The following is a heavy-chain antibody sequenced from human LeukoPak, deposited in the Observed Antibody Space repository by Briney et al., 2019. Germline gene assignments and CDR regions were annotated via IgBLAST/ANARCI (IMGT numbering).Heavy chain of an antibody. CDR3: VRRGGATSREYYFEY. D-gene: IGHD5-12*01. CDR2: IYPGDSET. Sequence: GESLKISCKGSGYSFSSYWSGWVRQMPGEGLEWMGFIYPGDSETRYSPSFQGQVTISADKSVTTAYLQWGSLKASDSAMYFCVRRGGATSREYYFEYWGQGTLVTVSS. J-gene: IGHJ4*02. V-gene: IGHV5-51*01. CDR1: GYSFSSYW.